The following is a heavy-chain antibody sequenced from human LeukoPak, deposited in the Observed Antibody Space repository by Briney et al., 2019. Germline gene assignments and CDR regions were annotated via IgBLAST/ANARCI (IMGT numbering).Heavy chain of an antibody. CDR3: ARGPPSDAFDI. V-gene: IGHV1-8*03. Sequence: ASVKVSCKASGYTFTSYDINLVRQATGQGLEWMGWMNPNSGNTGYAQKFQGRVTITRNTSISTAYMELSSLRSEDTAVYYCARGPPSDAFDIWRQGTMVTVSS. CDR2: MNPNSGNT. CDR1: GYTFTSYD. J-gene: IGHJ3*02.